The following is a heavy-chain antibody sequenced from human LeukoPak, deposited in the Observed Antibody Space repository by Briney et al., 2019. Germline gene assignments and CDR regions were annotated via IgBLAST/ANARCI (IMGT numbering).Heavy chain of an antibody. V-gene: IGHV1-69*01. J-gene: IGHJ4*02. Sequence: SVKVSCKASGGTFSTYAINWVRQAPGQGLEWMGGIIPIFGTANYAQKFQGRVTITAVESTTTAYMELSSLRSEDTAVYYCARGWLAETTVVTPYNYWGQGTLVTVSS. CDR3: ARGWLAETTVVTPYNY. CDR1: GGTFSTYA. D-gene: IGHD4-23*01. CDR2: IIPIFGTA.